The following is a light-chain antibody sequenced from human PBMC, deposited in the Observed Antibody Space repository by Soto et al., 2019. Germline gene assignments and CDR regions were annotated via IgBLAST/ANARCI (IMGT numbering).Light chain of an antibody. CDR2: GSS. CDR1: QTVSSS. Sequence: EIVMTQSPATLSLSPGEIATLSCRASQTVSSSLAWYQQKPGQAPRLLIYGSSSRATGIPDRFSGSGSGTDFTLTVSRLEPEDFAVYYCQQYGSSPRTFGQGTKVDIK. V-gene: IGKV3-20*01. J-gene: IGKJ1*01. CDR3: QQYGSSPRT.